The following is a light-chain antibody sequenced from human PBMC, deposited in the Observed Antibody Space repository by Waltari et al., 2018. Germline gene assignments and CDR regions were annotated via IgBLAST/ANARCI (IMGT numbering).Light chain of an antibody. CDR2: DFN. V-gene: IGLV2-11*01. Sequence: QSALTQPRSVSGSPGQSVTISCTGTISDVGGHNYVSWYQQHPGKAPKPMIYDFNERHSGGPDRFSGSKSGNPASLTISGLQGEDEADYYCYSYAGSSSFVFGTGTEIIVL. CDR3: YSYAGSSSFV. CDR1: ISDVGGHNY. J-gene: IGLJ1*01.